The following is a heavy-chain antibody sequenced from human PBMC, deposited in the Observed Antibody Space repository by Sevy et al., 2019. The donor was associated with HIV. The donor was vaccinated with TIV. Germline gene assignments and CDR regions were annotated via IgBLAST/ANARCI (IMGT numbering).Heavy chain of an antibody. J-gene: IGHJ6*02. V-gene: IGHV3-9*03. CDR2: ISWNRGSI. CDR1: GVNFDDYA. Sequence: SLRLSCAASGVNFDDYAMHSVRQAPGKGLEWVSGISWNRGSIGYADSVKGRFTISRDNAKKSLFLQMNSLRTEDMALYYCAKGLGLYYYYAMDVWGQGNTVTVSS. CDR3: AKGLGLYYYYAMDV.